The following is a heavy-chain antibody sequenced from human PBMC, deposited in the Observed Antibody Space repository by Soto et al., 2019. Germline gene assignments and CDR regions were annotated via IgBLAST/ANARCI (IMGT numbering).Heavy chain of an antibody. CDR3: ARVDSSGWYVGFDY. J-gene: IGHJ4*02. D-gene: IGHD6-19*01. CDR1: GGSISRYY. CDR2: IYYSGST. V-gene: IGHV4-59*01. Sequence: SVTLPLTCTVSGGSISRYYWSLIRQPPGKGLEWIGYIYYSGSTNYNPSLKSRVTISVDTSKDQFSLKLSSVTAADTAVYYCARVDSSGWYVGFDYWGQGTLVTVSS.